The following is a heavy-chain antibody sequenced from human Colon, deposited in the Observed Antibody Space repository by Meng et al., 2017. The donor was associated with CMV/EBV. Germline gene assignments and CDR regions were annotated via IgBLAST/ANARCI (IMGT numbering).Heavy chain of an antibody. V-gene: IGHV4-34*01. CDR2: IRQSGST. D-gene: IGHD1-26*01. Sequence: LSTPSVSRTRTFAVCGRSFHVFYWCWIRQPPGGGLDWTAGIRQSGSTTSSYNSSLKSRVTISVDTSKNQFSLELTAVTAADTAVEYWAGGSCQAWELLHYWGHGTLVTVSS. CDR3: AGGSCQAWELLHY. CDR1: GRSFHVFY. J-gene: IGHJ4*01.